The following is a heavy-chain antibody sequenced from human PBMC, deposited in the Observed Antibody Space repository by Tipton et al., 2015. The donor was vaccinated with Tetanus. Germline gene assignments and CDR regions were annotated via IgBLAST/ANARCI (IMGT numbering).Heavy chain of an antibody. CDR1: GFTFDEHA. CDR3: ASSTVTR. CDR2: ILWNSARI. J-gene: IGHJ4*02. D-gene: IGHD4-17*01. V-gene: IGHV3-9*01. Sequence: SLRLSCAASGFTFDEHAMHWVRQAPGKGLEWVSGILWNSARIGYADSVKGRFTISIDNAKNSLYLEMSSLRRDDTAVYYCASSTVTRWGPGTLVTVSS.